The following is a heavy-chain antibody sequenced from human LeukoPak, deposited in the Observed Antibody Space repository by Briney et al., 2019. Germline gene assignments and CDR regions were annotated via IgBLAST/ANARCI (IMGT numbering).Heavy chain of an antibody. V-gene: IGHV1-8*03. CDR3: ARAFQNTAMVGYDY. CDR1: GYTFTSYY. CDR2: MNPNSGNT. D-gene: IGHD5-18*01. Sequence: ASVKVSCKASGYTFTSYYMHWVRQATGQGLEWMGWMNPNSGNTGYAQKFQGRVTITRNTSISTAYMELSGLRSEDTAVYYCARAFQNTAMVGYDYWGQGTLVTVSS. J-gene: IGHJ4*02.